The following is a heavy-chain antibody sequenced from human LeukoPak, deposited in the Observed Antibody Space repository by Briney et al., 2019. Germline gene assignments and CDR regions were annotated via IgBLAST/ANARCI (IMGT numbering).Heavy chain of an antibody. Sequence: ASVKVSCKASGYTFTSYDINWVRQATGQGLEWMGIINPSGGSTSYAQKFQGRVTMTRDTSTSTVYMELSSLRSEDTAVYYCARVGAPYSSGWSIFFDYWGQGTLVTVSS. CDR2: INPSGGST. D-gene: IGHD6-19*01. CDR1: GYTFTSYD. J-gene: IGHJ4*02. CDR3: ARVGAPYSSGWSIFFDY. V-gene: IGHV1-46*01.